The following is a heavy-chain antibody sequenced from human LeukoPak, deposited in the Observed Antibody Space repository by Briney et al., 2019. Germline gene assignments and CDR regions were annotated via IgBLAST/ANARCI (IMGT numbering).Heavy chain of an antibody. J-gene: IGHJ4*02. CDR1: GGSINSYY. V-gene: IGHV4-59*12. D-gene: IGHD2-15*01. CDR3: AREAGDYSRGFDY. CDR2: IYDSGST. Sequence: PSETLSLTCTVSGGSINSYYWSWIRQPPGKGLEWLGYIYDSGSTNYNPSPQSRVTMSIDTSKNQISLQLTSVTAADTAVYYCAREAGDYSRGFDYWGQGTLVTVSS.